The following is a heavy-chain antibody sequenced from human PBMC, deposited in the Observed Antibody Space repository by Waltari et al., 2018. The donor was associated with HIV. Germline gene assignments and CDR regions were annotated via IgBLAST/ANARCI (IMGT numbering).Heavy chain of an antibody. Sequence: EVHFVQSGPEVKKPGATMKISCAISGYTFTDYYIHWVREAPGKGLEGMGLVDPEDGETVYAEKFQDRLTISADTSTDTVYIELTGLRSDDTAIYYCASLAAAVYFDAWGQGSPLTVSS. V-gene: IGHV1-69-2*01. CDR2: VDPEDGET. J-gene: IGHJ4*02. D-gene: IGHD6-13*01. CDR3: ASLAAAVYFDA. CDR1: GYTFTDYY.